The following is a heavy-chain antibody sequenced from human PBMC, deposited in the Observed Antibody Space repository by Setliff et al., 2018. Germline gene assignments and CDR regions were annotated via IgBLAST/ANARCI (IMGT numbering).Heavy chain of an antibody. CDR1: GYSFSNFW. V-gene: IGHV5-51*01. D-gene: IGHD4-17*01. CDR2: IYPGDSHT. Sequence: GESLKISCKGSGYSFSNFWIGWVRQMPGKGLEWMGIIYPGDSHTRYSPSFQGQVTTSADKSISTAYLQWSSLKASDTAMYYCARLSTGEPFDYWGQGTLVTVSS. CDR3: ARLSTGEPFDY. J-gene: IGHJ4*02.